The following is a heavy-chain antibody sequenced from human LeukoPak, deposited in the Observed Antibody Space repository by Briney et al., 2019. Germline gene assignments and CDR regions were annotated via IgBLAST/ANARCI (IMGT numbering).Heavy chain of an antibody. V-gene: IGHV1-69*05. CDR2: IIPIFGTA. J-gene: IGHJ4*02. CDR3: ARDHAIAAAGTSNDY. Sequence: ASVKVSCKASGGTFSSYAISWVRQAPGQGLEWMGGIIPIFGTANYAQKFQGRVTITTDESTSTAYMELSSLRSDDTAVYYCARDHAIAAAGTSNDYWGQGTLVTVSS. CDR1: GGTFSSYA. D-gene: IGHD6-13*01.